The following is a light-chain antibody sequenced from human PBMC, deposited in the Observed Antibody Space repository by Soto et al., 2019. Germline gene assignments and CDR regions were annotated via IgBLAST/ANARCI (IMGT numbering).Light chain of an antibody. Sequence: EVLLTQSPGTLSLSLGERATLSCRASQSVGSSHLAWYQQKPGQAPRLLIYGASSRATGIPDRFSGSGSGTDFTLTISRLEPEDFAVYYCQQYGSSPEWTFGQGTKVDIK. CDR1: QSVGSSH. V-gene: IGKV3-20*01. CDR3: QQYGSSPEWT. CDR2: GAS. J-gene: IGKJ1*01.